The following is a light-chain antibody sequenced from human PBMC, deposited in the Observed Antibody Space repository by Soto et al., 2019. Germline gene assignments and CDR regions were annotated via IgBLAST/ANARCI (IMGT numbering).Light chain of an antibody. Sequence: QSVLTQPPSVSAAPGQQVSISCSGSSTNIGNGHVSWYQHLPGTAPKLLIYDNDKRPSGIPDRFSGSKSDTAATLGITGLQTGDEADYYCETWDSSLRTVLFGGGTKLTAL. CDR2: DND. J-gene: IGLJ2*01. V-gene: IGLV1-51*01. CDR3: ETWDSSLRTVL. CDR1: STNIGNGH.